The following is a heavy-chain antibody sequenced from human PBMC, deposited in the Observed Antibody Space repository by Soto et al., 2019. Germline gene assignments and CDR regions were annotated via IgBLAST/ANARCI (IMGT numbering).Heavy chain of an antibody. CDR2: IIPIFGTA. D-gene: IGHD3-16*02. J-gene: IGHJ3*02. CDR3: AHNWVVWGSYRQHAFDI. CDR1: GGTFSSYA. V-gene: IGHV1-69*01. Sequence: QVQLVQSGAEVKKPGSSVKVSCKASGGTFSSYAISWVRQAPGQGLEWMGGIIPIFGTADYAQKFQCRVTITADETTSTAYMRLSSLRSDDTAVYYCAHNWVVWGSYRQHAFDIWGQGTMVTVSS.